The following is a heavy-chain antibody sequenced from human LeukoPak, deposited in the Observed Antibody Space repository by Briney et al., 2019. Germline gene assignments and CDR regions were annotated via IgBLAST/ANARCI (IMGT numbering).Heavy chain of an antibody. CDR1: GGSFSGYY. CDR2: INHSGST. V-gene: IGHV4-34*01. CDR3: ARVGSGYYHRLGGFDC. J-gene: IGHJ4*02. Sequence: SETLSLTCAVYGGSFSGYYWSWIRQPPGKGLEWIGEINHSGSTNYNPSLKSRVTISVDTSKNQFSLKLSSVTAADTAVYYCARVGSGYYHRLGGFDCWGQGTLVTVSS. D-gene: IGHD3-22*01.